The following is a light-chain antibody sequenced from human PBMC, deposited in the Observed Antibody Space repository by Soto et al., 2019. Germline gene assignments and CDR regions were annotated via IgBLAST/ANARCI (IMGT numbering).Light chain of an antibody. CDR1: KSISSW. CDR3: KYENSDKTAGT. J-gene: IGKJ4*01. V-gene: IGKV1-5*03. Sequence: DIRWTSTQPTRSASGGDRDTGGCRTSKSISSWLAWYQQKPGKAPRLLIYKASSLESGVPSRFSGSGSGTETAFTISILSPHSFATALPKYENSDKTAGTFGGGTKVDIK. CDR2: KAS.